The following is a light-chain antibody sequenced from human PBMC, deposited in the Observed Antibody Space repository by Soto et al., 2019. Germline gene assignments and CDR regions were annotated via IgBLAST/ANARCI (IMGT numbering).Light chain of an antibody. V-gene: IGKV1-39*01. CDR2: ATS. Sequence: DIQMTQSPSSLSASVGDRVTITCRASQSISSYLNWYQQKPGKAPKLLIYATSSLQSGVPSRFSGSGSGTDFSLTISSLQHEDLATYYCQQTYSTPRTFGQGTEVEIK. CDR1: QSISSY. J-gene: IGKJ1*01. CDR3: QQTYSTPRT.